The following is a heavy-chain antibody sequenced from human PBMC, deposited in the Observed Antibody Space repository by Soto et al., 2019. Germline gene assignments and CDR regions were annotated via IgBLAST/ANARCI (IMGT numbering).Heavy chain of an antibody. D-gene: IGHD4-17*01. CDR2: ISASNGNR. V-gene: IGHV1-18*04. J-gene: IGHJ4*02. CDR1: GYPFNKYS. Sequence: QGQLVQSGAEVKWPGASVKVSCKASGYPFNKYSISWVRQAPGQGLEWMGWISASNGNRNYAQKFQGRVTLGADTSTSTAYMELRTLRSDDTAVYYCSCGHGDFAGDFDYGGEGTLVTVSS. CDR3: SCGHGDFAGDFDY.